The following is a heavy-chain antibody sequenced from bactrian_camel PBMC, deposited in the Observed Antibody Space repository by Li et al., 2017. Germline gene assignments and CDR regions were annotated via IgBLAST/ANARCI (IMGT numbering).Heavy chain of an antibody. CDR1: VYTFRPYC. CDR3: AAVRYGVTWYPLCRARSADFGY. V-gene: IGHV3S9*01. D-gene: IGHD6*01. CDR2: IDGDGFP. Sequence: HVQLVESGGGAVQAGGSLTLSCEASVYTFRPYCMGWFRQVPGMEREGVAIIDGDGFPTYGDSVKGRFTISKGNGKNTLYLQMNSLKPEDTAMYYCAAVRYGVTWYPLCRARSADFGYWGQGTQVTVSP. J-gene: IGHJ6*01.